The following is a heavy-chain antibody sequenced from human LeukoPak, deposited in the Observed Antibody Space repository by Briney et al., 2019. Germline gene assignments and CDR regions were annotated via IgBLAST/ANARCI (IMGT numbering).Heavy chain of an antibody. CDR2: IYYSGST. J-gene: IGHJ6*03. V-gene: IGHV4-39*07. CDR3: ARRGYYYGSGSYSLYYYYYYYMDV. Sequence: SETLSLTCSVSGGSISSSSFYWGWIRQPPGKGLEWIGSIYYSGSTYYNSSLKSRVTISVDTSKIQFSLKLSSVTAADTAVYYCARRGYYYGSGSYSLYYYYYYYMDVWGKGTTVTISS. CDR1: GGSISSSSFY. D-gene: IGHD3-10*01.